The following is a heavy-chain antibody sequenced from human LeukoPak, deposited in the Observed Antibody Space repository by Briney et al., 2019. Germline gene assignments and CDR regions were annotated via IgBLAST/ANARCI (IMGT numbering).Heavy chain of an antibody. J-gene: IGHJ3*01. Sequence: PGGSLRLSCAASGFTFSHYGMHWVRLAPGKGLEWVSAIWYDGSKAYSADSAKGRFTISRDNSKNTLNLQMNSLTGEDTAVYYCARENWDHCSGHTCYGVSDLWGQGTMVTVPA. V-gene: IGHV3-33*01. CDR3: ARENWDHCSGHTCYGVSDL. CDR2: IWYDGSKA. CDR1: GFTFSHYG. D-gene: IGHD2-15*01.